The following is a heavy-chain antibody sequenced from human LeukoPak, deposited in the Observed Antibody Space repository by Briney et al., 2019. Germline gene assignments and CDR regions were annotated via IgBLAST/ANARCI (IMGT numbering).Heavy chain of an antibody. CDR1: GGTFSSYT. CDR2: IIPILGIA. D-gene: IGHD3-9*01. J-gene: IGHJ4*02. V-gene: IGHV1-69*04. CDR3: ARDVDSPRGY. Sequence: SVKASCKASGGTFSSYTISWVRQAPGQGLEWMGRIIPILGIANYAQKFQGRVTITAGKSTSTAYMELSSLRSEDTAVYYCARDVDSPRGYWGQGTLVTVSS.